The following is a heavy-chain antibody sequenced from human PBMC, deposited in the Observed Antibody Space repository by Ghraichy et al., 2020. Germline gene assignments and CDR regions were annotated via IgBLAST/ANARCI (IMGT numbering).Heavy chain of an antibody. J-gene: IGHJ5*02. CDR2: IYDNGGT. Sequence: SETLSLTCAVSGGSLNSNSWSWIRQPPGKELEWIGYIYDNGGTNYNPSLKSRVTISVDTSKNQFSLKLSSVTAADTAVYYCARGAGWWPSWGQGTLVTVSS. V-gene: IGHV4-59*01. CDR3: ARGAGWWPS. D-gene: IGHD2-15*01. CDR1: GGSLNSNS.